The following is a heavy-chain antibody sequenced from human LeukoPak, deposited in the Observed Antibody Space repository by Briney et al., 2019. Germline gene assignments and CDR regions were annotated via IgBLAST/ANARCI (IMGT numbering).Heavy chain of an antibody. CDR3: AAIKRGSIYGYFDF. CDR2: LLDSVNT. D-gene: IGHD5-18*01. CDR1: GGSISSHY. J-gene: IGHJ4*02. Sequence: SETLSLTCTVSGGSISSHYWSWIRQPPGKGLEWIAYLLDSVNTKDNPSLQSRLTLSADTSKNQFSLRLSSVTAADTAVYYCAAIKRGSIYGYFDFWGQGIKVTVSS. V-gene: IGHV4-59*11.